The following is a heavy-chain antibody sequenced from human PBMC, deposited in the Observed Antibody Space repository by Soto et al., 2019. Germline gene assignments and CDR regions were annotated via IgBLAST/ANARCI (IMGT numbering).Heavy chain of an antibody. CDR3: ARVAYCGGDCYSSHFDY. J-gene: IGHJ4*02. CDR1: GGTFSSYA. D-gene: IGHD2-21*02. CDR2: IIPIFGTA. V-gene: IGHV1-69*13. Sequence: SVKVSCKASGGTFSSYAISWVRQAPGQGLEWMGGIIPIFGTANYAQKFQGRITITADESTSTAYMELSSLRFEDTAVYYCARVAYCGGDCYSSHFDYWGQGTLVTVSS.